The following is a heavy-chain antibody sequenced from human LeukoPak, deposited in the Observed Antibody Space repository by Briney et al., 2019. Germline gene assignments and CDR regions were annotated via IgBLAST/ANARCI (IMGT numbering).Heavy chain of an antibody. D-gene: IGHD7-27*01. CDR2: ITTSDGNT. J-gene: IGHJ4*02. CDR1: GFTFSSYT. V-gene: IGHV3-23*01. Sequence: GGSLRLSCAASGFTFSSYTMSWVRQAPGKGLEWVSTITTSDGNTYYADSVKGRFTVSRANSKNTLFLQMNSLRAEDTAVYYCAKDGGLWVSSHWGDSWGRGTLVTVSS. CDR3: AKDGGLWVSSHWGDS.